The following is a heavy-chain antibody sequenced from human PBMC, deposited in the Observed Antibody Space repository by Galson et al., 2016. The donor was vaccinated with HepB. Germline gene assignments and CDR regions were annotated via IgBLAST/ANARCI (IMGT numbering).Heavy chain of an antibody. CDR3: AKSISMIVVVNFDY. CDR1: GFTFRNYA. CDR2: NSGSGGST. V-gene: IGHV3-23*01. J-gene: IGHJ4*02. Sequence: SLRLSCAASGFTFRNYAMSWVRQAPGKGLEWVSGNSGSGGSTYYADSVKGRSTISRDNSKNTLYLQMNSLRAEDTAVYYCAKSISMIVVVNFDYWGQGTLVPVSS. D-gene: IGHD3-22*01.